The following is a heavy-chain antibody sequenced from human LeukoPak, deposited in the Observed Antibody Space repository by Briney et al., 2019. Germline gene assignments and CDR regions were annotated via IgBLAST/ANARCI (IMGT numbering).Heavy chain of an antibody. Sequence: PGGSLRLSCAASGFTFSSYAMSWVRQAPGKGLEWVSSISGSGGSTYYADSVKGRFTISSDNSKNTLYLQMNSLRAEGTAVYYCARPYCRSTSCYENYDYWGQGTLVTVSS. D-gene: IGHD2-2*01. CDR3: ARPYCRSTSCYENYDY. CDR2: ISGSGGST. J-gene: IGHJ4*02. V-gene: IGHV3-23*01. CDR1: GFTFSSYA.